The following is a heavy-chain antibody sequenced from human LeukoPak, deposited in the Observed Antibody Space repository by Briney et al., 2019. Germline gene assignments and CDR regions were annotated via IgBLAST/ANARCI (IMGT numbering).Heavy chain of an antibody. CDR3: AKPAQVDGSIDVFDI. J-gene: IGHJ3*02. D-gene: IGHD5-24*01. CDR1: GFTFNNYA. CDR2: ISGNDGNT. Sequence: EGSLRLSCAGSGFTFNNYAMSWVRQAPGKGLEWVSVISGNDGNTFHADSVKGRFTISRDNSKNTLYLQMNSLRAEDTALYYCAKPAQVDGSIDVFDIWGQGTMVTVSS. V-gene: IGHV3-23*01.